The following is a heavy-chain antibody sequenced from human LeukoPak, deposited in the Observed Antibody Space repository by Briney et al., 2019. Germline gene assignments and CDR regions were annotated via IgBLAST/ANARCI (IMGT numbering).Heavy chain of an antibody. D-gene: IGHD3-3*01. J-gene: IGHJ5*02. CDR1: GYTFTDYY. CDR3: ARDSAIIFLPSAGPYGWIDP. V-gene: IGHV1-2*02. CDR2: INPKSGAT. Sequence: GSSVKVSCKASGYTFTDYYIHWVRQAPGQGLEWMGWINPKSGATNYAQKFQGRVTMTRDTSISTVYMELSSLKSDDTAVYYCARDSAIIFLPSAGPYGWIDPWGQGSLVTVSS.